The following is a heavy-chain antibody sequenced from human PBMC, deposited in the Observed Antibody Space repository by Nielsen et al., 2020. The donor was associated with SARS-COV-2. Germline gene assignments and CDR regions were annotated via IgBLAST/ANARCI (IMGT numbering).Heavy chain of an antibody. V-gene: IGHV3-30*03. CDR3: ARDPDYGDYVRDY. D-gene: IGHD4-17*01. Sequence: GESLKISCAASGFTFDDYAMHWVRQAPGKGLEWVAVISYDGSNKYYADSAKGRFTISRDNSKNTLFLQMNSLRAEDTAVYYCARDPDYGDYVRDYWGQGTLVTVSS. CDR1: GFTFDDYA. CDR2: ISYDGSNK. J-gene: IGHJ4*02.